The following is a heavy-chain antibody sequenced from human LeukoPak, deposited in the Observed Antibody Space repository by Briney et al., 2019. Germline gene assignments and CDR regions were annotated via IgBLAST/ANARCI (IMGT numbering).Heavy chain of an antibody. Sequence: PGGSLRLSCAASGFTFSNAWMSWFRQAPGKGLEWVGFIRSKAYGGTTEYAASVKGRFTISRDDSKSIAYLQMNSLKTEDTAVYYCTRVGPMVEWELLTDDYWGQGTLVTVSS. CDR3: TRVGPMVEWELLTDDY. J-gene: IGHJ4*02. V-gene: IGHV3-49*03. D-gene: IGHD1-26*01. CDR2: IRSKAYGGTT. CDR1: GFTFSNAW.